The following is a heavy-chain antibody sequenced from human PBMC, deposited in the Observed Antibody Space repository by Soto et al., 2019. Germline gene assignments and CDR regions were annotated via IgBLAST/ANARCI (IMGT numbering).Heavy chain of an antibody. J-gene: IGHJ4*01. Sequence: GGSLRLSCAASGFTFSSYAMSWVRQAPGKGLEWVSAISGSGGSTYYADFVKGRFTISRDNSKNTLYLQMNSLRAEDTAVYYCAKDFDALAVAGTREGYYFDYWGQGTLVTVSS. CDR3: AKDFDALAVAGTREGYYFDY. CDR2: ISGSGGST. D-gene: IGHD6-19*01. CDR1: GFTFSSYA. V-gene: IGHV3-23*01.